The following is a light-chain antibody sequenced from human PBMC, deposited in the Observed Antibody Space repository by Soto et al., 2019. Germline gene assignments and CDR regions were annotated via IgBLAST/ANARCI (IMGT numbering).Light chain of an antibody. CDR3: QQRTNWPTST. V-gene: IGKV3-11*01. CDR2: DAS. J-gene: IGKJ5*01. CDR1: QSVNSY. Sequence: EIVLTQSPATLSLSPGERATLSCRASQSVNSYLAWYQQRPGQAPRLLIHDASSRATGIPARFSGSGSGTDVTLTISSLEPEDFAVYYCQQRTNWPTSTFGQGTRLEIK.